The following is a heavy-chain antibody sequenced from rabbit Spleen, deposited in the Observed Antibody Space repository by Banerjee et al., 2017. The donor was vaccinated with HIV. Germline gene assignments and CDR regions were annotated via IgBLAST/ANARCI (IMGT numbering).Heavy chain of an antibody. J-gene: IGHJ4*01. CDR1: GFDFSSYY. CDR2: IDPIFGST. CDR3: ARDLAGVIGWNFGW. Sequence: QLKETGGGLVQPGGSLTLSCKASGFDFSSYYMSWVRQAPGKGLEWIGYIDPIFGSTYYASWVNGRFTISSHNAQNTLYLQLNSLTAADTATYFCARDLAGVIGWNFGWWGQGTLVTVS. V-gene: IGHV1S7*01. D-gene: IGHD4-1*01.